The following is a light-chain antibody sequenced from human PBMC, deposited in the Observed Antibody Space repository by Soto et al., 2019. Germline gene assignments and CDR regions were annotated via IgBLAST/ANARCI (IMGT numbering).Light chain of an antibody. CDR3: QQYNSYWGT. CDR2: DAS. J-gene: IGKJ1*01. V-gene: IGKV1-5*01. CDR1: QSISSW. Sequence: DIQMTQSPSTLSASVGDRVTITCRASQSISSWLAWYQQKPGKAPKLLIYDASSLESGVPSRFSGSGSVTEFTLTISSLQPDEFATYYCQQYNSYWGTFGQGTKAEIK.